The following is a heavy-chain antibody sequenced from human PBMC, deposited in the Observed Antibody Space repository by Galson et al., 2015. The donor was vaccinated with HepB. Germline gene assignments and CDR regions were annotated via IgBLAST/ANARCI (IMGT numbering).Heavy chain of an antibody. CDR1: GFSLSNARMG. CDR3: ARIGDSGYGLEFWYFDL. V-gene: IGHV2-26*01. Sequence: PALVKPTQTLTLTCTVSGFSLSNARMGVSWIRQPPGKALEWLAHIFSNDEKSYSTSLKSRPTISKDTSKSQVVLTMTNMDPVDTATYYCARIGDSGYGLEFWYFDLWGRGTLVTVSS. CDR2: IFSNDEK. D-gene: IGHD5-12*01. J-gene: IGHJ2*01.